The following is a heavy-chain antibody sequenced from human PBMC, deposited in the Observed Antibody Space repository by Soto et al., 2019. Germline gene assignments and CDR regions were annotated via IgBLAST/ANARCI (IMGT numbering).Heavy chain of an antibody. CDR1: GFTFSSYA. J-gene: IGHJ6*02. V-gene: IGHV3-23*01. CDR2: ISGSGGST. Sequence: GGSLRLSCAASGFTFSSYAMSWVRQAPGKGLEWVSAISGSGGSTYYADSVKGRFTISRDNSKNTLYLQMNSLRAEDTAVYYCAEWGYCTNGVCYGDYYYYGMDVWGQGTTVTVSS. CDR3: AEWGYCTNGVCYGDYYYYGMDV. D-gene: IGHD2-8*01.